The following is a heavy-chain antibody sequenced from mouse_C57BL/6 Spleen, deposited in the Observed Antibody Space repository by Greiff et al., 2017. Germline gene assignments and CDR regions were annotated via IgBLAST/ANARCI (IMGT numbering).Heavy chain of an antibody. Sequence: QVQLKQPGAELVKPGASVKMSCKASGYTFTSYWITWVKQRPGQGLEWIGDIYPGSGSTNYNENFKSKATLTVDTSSSTAYMQLSSLTSEDSGVYYGARWPYYDGSSYGVGYWGKGTTLTVSS. CDR3: ARWPYYDGSSYGVGY. J-gene: IGHJ2*01. V-gene: IGHV1-55*01. CDR1: GYTFTSYW. CDR2: IYPGSGST. D-gene: IGHD1-1*01.